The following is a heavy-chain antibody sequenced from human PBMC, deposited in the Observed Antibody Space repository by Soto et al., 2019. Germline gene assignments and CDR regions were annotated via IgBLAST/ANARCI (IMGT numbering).Heavy chain of an antibody. J-gene: IGHJ4*02. CDR1: GFTFSSYS. D-gene: IGHD2-15*01. CDR3: ARIVCSDSNCYSYHDDY. V-gene: IGHV3-21*01. Sequence: GGSLRLSCAASGFTFSSYSMNWVRQAPGKGLEWVSSISSYGTYICYADSVKGRFTISRDNAKNSVYLQMNSLRAEDTAVYYCARIVCSDSNCYSYHDDYWGQGTLVTVSS. CDR2: ISSYGTYI.